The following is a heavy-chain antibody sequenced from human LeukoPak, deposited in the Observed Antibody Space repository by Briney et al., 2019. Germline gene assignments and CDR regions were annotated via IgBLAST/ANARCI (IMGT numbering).Heavy chain of an antibody. CDR2: IYPSDSDT. CDR1: GYSFTSYW. CDR3: ARQLLNYYDSSGYSGHHAFDI. J-gene: IGHJ3*02. D-gene: IGHD3-22*01. V-gene: IGHV5-51*01. Sequence: GESLKISCKGSGYSFTSYWLGWVRQMPGKGLEWMGIIYPSDSDTSYSPSFEGQVTISADRSIITTYLQWSSLNASDTAMYYCARQLLNYYDSSGYSGHHAFDIWGQGTMVTVSS.